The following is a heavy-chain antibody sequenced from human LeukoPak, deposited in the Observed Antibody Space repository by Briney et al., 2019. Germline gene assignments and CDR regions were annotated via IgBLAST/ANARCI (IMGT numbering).Heavy chain of an antibody. CDR1: GFTFDDYA. J-gene: IGHJ4*02. CDR2: ISWNSGNI. D-gene: IGHD2-15*01. V-gene: IGHV3-9*01. CDR3: ARDSRAAAFDY. Sequence: PGRSLRLSCAASGFTFDDYAMHWVRQAPGKGLQWVSGISWNSGNIGYADSVKGRFTISRDNAKNSLYLQMNSLRAEDTAVYYCARDSRAAAFDYWGQGTLVTVSS.